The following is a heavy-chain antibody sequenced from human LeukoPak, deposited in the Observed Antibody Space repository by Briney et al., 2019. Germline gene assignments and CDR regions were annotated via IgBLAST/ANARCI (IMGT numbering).Heavy chain of an antibody. CDR2: IYYSGST. D-gene: IGHD5-18*01. V-gene: IGHV4-59*01. J-gene: IGHJ4*02. CDR1: GGSISSYY. CDR3: ARGAAGYSYG. Sequence: SEPLSLTCTVSGGSISSYYWSWIRQPPGKGLEWIGHIYYSGSTNYNPSLKSRVTISIDTSKNQFSLRLSSVTAADTAVYYCARGAAGYSYGWGQGTLVTVSS.